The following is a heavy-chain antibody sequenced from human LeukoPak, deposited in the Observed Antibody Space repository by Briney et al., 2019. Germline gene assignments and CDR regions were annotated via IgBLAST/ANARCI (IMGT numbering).Heavy chain of an antibody. CDR1: GFTLISYA. V-gene: IGHV3-23*01. J-gene: IGHJ5*02. CDR3: AKYGAYGSGSLYSWFDH. CDR2: ISGSGDNT. D-gene: IGHD3-10*01. Sequence: GGSLRLFCAASGFTLISYAMSWVRQAPGKGLECVSGISGSGDNTYYADSVKGRFTISRDNSKNTLCLQMNSLRAEDTAVYYCAKYGAYGSGSLYSWFDHWGQGILVTVSS.